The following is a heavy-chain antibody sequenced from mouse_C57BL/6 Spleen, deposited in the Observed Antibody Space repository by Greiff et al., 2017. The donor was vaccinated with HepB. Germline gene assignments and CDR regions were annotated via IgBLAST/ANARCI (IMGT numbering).Heavy chain of an antibody. D-gene: IGHD1-1*01. CDR2: IDPSDSET. J-gene: IGHJ2*01. V-gene: IGHV1-52*01. CDR3: ARGYYGIYFDY. CDR1: GYTFTSYW. Sequence: QVQLQQPGAELVRPGSSVKLSCKASGYTFTSYWMHWVKQRPIQGLEWIGNIDPSDSETHYNQKFKDKATLTVDKSSSTAYMQLSSLTSEDSAVYYCARGYYGIYFDYWGQGTTLTVSS.